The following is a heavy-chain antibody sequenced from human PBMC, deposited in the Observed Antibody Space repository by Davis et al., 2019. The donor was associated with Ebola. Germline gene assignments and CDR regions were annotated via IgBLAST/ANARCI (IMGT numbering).Heavy chain of an antibody. D-gene: IGHD3-10*01. CDR1: GFTFSSYG. CDR2: ISYDGSNK. J-gene: IGHJ4*02. Sequence: PGGSLRLSCAASGFTFSSYGMHWVRQAPGKGLEWVAVISYDGSNKYYADSVKGRFTISRDNSKNTLYLQMNSLRAEDTAVYYCAKDSAAWWFGELSYWGQGTLVTVSS. CDR3: AKDSAAWWFGELSY. V-gene: IGHV3-30*18.